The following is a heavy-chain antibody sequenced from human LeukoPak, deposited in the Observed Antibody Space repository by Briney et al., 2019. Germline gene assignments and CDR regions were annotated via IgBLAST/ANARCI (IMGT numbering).Heavy chain of an antibody. D-gene: IGHD6-19*01. V-gene: IGHV3-53*01. CDR2: IYSGGST. CDR1: GFTVSGNC. CDR3: ARAAGDGGWFLNPFDY. Sequence: PGGSLRLSCAASGFTVSGNCMSWVRQAPGKGLEWVSVIYSGGSTYYADSVKGRFTISRDNSKDTLYLQMNSLRAEDTAVYYCARAAGDGGWFLNPFDYWGQGTLVTVSS. J-gene: IGHJ4*02.